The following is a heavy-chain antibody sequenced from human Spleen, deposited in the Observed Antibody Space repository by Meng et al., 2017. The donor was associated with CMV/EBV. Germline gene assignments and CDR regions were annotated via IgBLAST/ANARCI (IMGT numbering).Heavy chain of an antibody. CDR1: GFTFDDYT. Sequence: VQLLHSGGCLVKPGGSLSLSCASSGFTFDDYTMHWVRQAPGKGLELVSLISWDGGSTYYADSVKGRFTISRDNSKNSLYLQMNSLRTEDTALYYCAKAKAVAGIDYFDYWGQGTLVTVSS. CDR2: ISWDGGST. V-gene: IGHV3-43*01. D-gene: IGHD6-19*01. J-gene: IGHJ4*02. CDR3: AKAKAVAGIDYFDY.